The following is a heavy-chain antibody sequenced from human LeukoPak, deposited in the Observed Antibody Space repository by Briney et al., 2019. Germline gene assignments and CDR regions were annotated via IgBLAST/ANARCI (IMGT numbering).Heavy chain of an antibody. Sequence: MPGGSLRLSCAASRFTFSTYSMNWVRQAPGKGLEWVSSITSSRTYIYYADSVKGRFTISRDNAKNALYLQMNSLRVEDTAVYYCARDESRGNLVTAPDYWGQGTLVTVPS. CDR3: ARDESRGNLVTAPDY. CDR1: RFTFSTYS. CDR2: ITSSRTYI. J-gene: IGHJ4*02. V-gene: IGHV3-21*01. D-gene: IGHD2-21*02.